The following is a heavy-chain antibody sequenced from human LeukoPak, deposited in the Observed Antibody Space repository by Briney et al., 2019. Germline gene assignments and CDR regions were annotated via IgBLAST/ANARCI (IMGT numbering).Heavy chain of an antibody. CDR3: ARATDGAFDI. Sequence: GASVKVSCKASGYTFTSYYMHWVRQAPGQGLEWMGIINPSGGSTSYAQKFQGRVTITTDESTSTAYMELSSLRSEDTAVYYCARATDGAFDIWGQGTMVTVSS. CDR2: INPSGGST. J-gene: IGHJ3*02. CDR1: GYTFTSYY. V-gene: IGHV1-46*01. D-gene: IGHD5-24*01.